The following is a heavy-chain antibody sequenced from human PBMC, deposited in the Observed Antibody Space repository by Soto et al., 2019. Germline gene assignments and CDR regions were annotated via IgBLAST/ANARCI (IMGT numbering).Heavy chain of an antibody. D-gene: IGHD5-18*01. J-gene: IGHJ4*01. V-gene: IGHV4-59*01. CDR2: FHFSGST. Sequence: QVQLQESGPGLVKPSETLSLTCTVSGGSINGYYWTWLRQSPTNGLEWISYFHFSGSTKYNPSLESRLTISADTSKNQISLTLSSVTAADTAVYYCARASGYSYGYDDFFDNWGQGTLANVSS. CDR3: ARASGYSYGYDDFFDN. CDR1: GGSINGYY.